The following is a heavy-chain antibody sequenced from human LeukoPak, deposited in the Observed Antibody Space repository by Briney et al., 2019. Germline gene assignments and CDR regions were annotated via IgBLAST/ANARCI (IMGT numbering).Heavy chain of an antibody. Sequence: PGGSLRLSCAASGFTFSSYAMSWVRQAPGKGLEWVSAISGSGGSTYYADSVKGRVTISRDNSKNTLYLQMNSLRAEDTAVYYCAKHLTYYYDSSGKREYFQHWGQGTLVTVSS. CDR3: AKHLTYYYDSSGKREYFQH. CDR1: GFTFSSYA. CDR2: ISGSGGST. D-gene: IGHD3-22*01. J-gene: IGHJ1*01. V-gene: IGHV3-23*01.